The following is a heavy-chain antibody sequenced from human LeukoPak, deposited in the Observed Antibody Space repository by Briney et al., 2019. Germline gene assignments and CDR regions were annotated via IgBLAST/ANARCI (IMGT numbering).Heavy chain of an antibody. V-gene: IGHV4-31*03. CDR3: ARSMAADDAFDI. D-gene: IGHD5-24*01. CDR2: IYYSGST. J-gene: IGHJ3*02. CDR1: GGSISSGGYY. Sequence: SQTLSLTCTVSGGSISSGGYYWSWIRQHPGKGLEWIGYIYYSGSTYYNPSLKSRVTTSVDTSKNQFSLKLSSVTAADTAVYYCARSMAADDAFDIWGQGTMVTVSS.